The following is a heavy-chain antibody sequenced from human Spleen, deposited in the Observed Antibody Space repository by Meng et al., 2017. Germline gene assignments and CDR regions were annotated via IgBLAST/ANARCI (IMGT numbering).Heavy chain of an antibody. J-gene: IGHJ4*02. CDR2: ISDDGSKK. CDR3: AKDGWLVPDY. Sequence: QEHLVESGGGVVQPGRSLRLACAASGFTFSDYAMHWVRQAPGKGLDWVAVISDDGSKKFYADFVQGRFTISRDNSKNMVHLQMNSLGAEDTAIYYCAKDGWLVPDYWGQGNLVTVSS. V-gene: IGHV3-30*18. D-gene: IGHD3-10*01. CDR1: GFTFSDYA.